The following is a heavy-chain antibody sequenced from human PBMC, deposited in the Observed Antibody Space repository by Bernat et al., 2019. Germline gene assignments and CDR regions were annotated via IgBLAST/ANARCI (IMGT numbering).Heavy chain of an antibody. Sequence: QVQLVQSGAEVKKPGSSVKVSCKASGGTFSSYAISWVRQAPGQGLEWMGGIIPIFGTANYAQKLQGRVTITADESTSTAYMELSSLRSEDTAVYYCAMTLVVVVAATPGGAFDIWGQGTMVTVSS. CDR2: IIPIFGTA. CDR3: AMTLVVVVAATPGGAFDI. CDR1: GGTFSSYA. V-gene: IGHV1-69*01. D-gene: IGHD2-15*01. J-gene: IGHJ3*02.